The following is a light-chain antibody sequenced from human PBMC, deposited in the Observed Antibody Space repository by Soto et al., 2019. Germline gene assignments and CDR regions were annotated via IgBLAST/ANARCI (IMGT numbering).Light chain of an antibody. Sequence: QSALTQPASVSGSPGQSITISCTGTSSDIGDNNYVSWYQQHPGKAPELIIYDVSDRPSGVSNRFSGSKSGNTASLTISVLQAEDEADYDCSSYTSTPTYVFGPGTKLTVL. CDR1: SSDIGDNNY. CDR2: DVS. V-gene: IGLV2-14*03. J-gene: IGLJ1*01. CDR3: SSYTSTPTYV.